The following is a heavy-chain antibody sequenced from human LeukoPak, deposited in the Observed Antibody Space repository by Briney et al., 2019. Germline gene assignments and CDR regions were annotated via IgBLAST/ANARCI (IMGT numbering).Heavy chain of an antibody. CDR1: GYTFTGYY. V-gene: IGHV1-2*02. D-gene: IGHD3-10*01. CDR3: ARGNTVKYYYGSGKTVNYYGMDV. Sequence: GASVKVSCKASGYTFTGYYMHWVRQAPGQGLEWMGWINPNNGGTNYAQKFQGRATMTRDTSISTAYMELSRLRSDDTAVYYCARGNTVKYYYGSGKTVNYYGMDVWGQGTTVTVSS. J-gene: IGHJ6*02. CDR2: INPNNGGT.